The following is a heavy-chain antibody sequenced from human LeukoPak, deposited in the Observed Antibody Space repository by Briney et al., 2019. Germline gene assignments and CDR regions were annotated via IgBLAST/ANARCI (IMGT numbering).Heavy chain of an antibody. CDR2: INPNSGGT. V-gene: IGHV1-2*02. J-gene: IGHJ6*02. Sequence: ASVKVSCKASGYTFTGYYMHWVRQAPGQGLEWMGLINPNSGGTNYAQKFQGRVTMTRDTSISTAYMELSRLRSDDTAVYYCAREARYCSSTSCYSNYYGMDVWGQGTTVTVSS. D-gene: IGHD2-2*01. CDR3: AREARYCSSTSCYSNYYGMDV. CDR1: GYTFTGYY.